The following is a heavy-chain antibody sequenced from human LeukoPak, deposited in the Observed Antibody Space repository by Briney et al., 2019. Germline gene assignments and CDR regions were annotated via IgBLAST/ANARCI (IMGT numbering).Heavy chain of an antibody. J-gene: IGHJ4*02. Sequence: PGGSLRLSCAASGFTFSSYAMSWVRQAPGKGLEWVSAISGSGGSTYYADSVKGRFTISRDNSKNTLYLQMNSLRAEDTAVYYCAKAGHRAYCGGDCYSPYFDYWGQGTLVTVSS. CDR2: ISGSGGST. D-gene: IGHD2-21*02. CDR1: GFTFSSYA. V-gene: IGHV3-23*01. CDR3: AKAGHRAYCGGDCYSPYFDY.